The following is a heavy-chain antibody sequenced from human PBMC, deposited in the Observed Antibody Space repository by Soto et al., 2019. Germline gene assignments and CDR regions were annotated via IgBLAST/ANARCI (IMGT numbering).Heavy chain of an antibody. D-gene: IGHD4-17*01. CDR3: ARVRNGDWYFDS. V-gene: IGHV3-74*01. Sequence: EVQLVESGGGLVQPGGSLRLSCAASGFTFSTYWMHWVRQAPGKGLVWVSRINIDGSTISYADSAKGRFTISRDNAKNTLDLQMNSLRAEDTAVYYCARVRNGDWYFDSWGQGTLVTVSS. CDR2: INIDGSTI. CDR1: GFTFSTYW. J-gene: IGHJ4*02.